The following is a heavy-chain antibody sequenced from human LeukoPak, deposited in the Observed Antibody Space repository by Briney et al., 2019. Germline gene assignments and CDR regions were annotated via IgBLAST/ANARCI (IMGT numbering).Heavy chain of an antibody. CDR2: ISGSGGST. J-gene: IGHJ4*02. CDR1: GFTFSTYW. Sequence: GGSLRLSCAASGFTFSTYWMSWVRQAPGKGLEWVSAISGSGGSTYYADSVKGRFTISRDNFKNTLYLQMNSLRAEDTAVYYCAKDLSNYGFSSFDYWGQGTLVTVSS. CDR3: AKDLSNYGFSSFDY. D-gene: IGHD3-10*01. V-gene: IGHV3-23*01.